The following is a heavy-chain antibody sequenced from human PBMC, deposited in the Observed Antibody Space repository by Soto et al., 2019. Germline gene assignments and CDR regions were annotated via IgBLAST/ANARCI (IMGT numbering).Heavy chain of an antibody. CDR2: ISSSSSCI. Sequence: LRLSCAASGFTFSSYSMNWVRQAPGEGLEWVSSISSSSSCIYYADSVKGRFTISRDNAKNSLYLQMNSLGAEDTAVYYCARDSGYSSSWYVSYYYYRMDVWGQGTTVTVSS. CDR3: ARDSGYSSSWYVSYYYYRMDV. J-gene: IGHJ6*02. V-gene: IGHV3-21*01. CDR1: GFTFSSYS. D-gene: IGHD6-13*01.